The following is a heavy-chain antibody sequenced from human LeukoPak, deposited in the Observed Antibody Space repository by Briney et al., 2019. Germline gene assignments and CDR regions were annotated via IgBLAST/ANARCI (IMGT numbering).Heavy chain of an antibody. J-gene: IGHJ6*02. CDR2: INQDGSEK. CDR3: ARGQQQLDYYYYYYGMDV. Sequence: PGGSLRLSCAASGFTFSSYWMSWVRQAPGKGLEWVANINQDGSEKYYVDSVKGRFTISRDNAKNSLYLQMNSLRAEDTAVYYCARGQQQLDYYYYYYGMDVWGQGTTVTVSS. D-gene: IGHD6-13*01. CDR1: GFTFSSYW. V-gene: IGHV3-7*01.